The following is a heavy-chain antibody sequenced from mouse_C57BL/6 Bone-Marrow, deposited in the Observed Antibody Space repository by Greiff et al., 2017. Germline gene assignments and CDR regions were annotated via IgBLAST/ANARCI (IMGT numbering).Heavy chain of an antibody. J-gene: IGHJ2*01. V-gene: IGHV1-15*01. CDR1: GYTFTDYE. D-gene: IGHD2-4*01. CDR2: IDPETGGT. Sequence: QVQLKESGAELVRPGASVTLSCKASGYTFTDYEMHWVKQTPVHGLEWIGAIDPETGGTAYNQKFKGKAILTADKSSSTAYMELRSLTSEDSAVYYCTRGDYDLDYFDYWGQGTTLTVSS. CDR3: TRGDYDLDYFDY.